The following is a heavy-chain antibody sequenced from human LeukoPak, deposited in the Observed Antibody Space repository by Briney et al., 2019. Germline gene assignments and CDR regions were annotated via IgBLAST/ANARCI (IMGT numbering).Heavy chain of an antibody. D-gene: IGHD3-9*01. CDR3: ARRFDWLDFDY. V-gene: IGHV5-51*01. Sequence: GESLKISCQGSGYSFSTYWITWVRQMPGKDLEWMGIIYPGDSDTRYSPSFQGQVTISTDKSISTAYLQWSSLKASDTAMYYCARRFDWLDFDYWGQGTLVTVSS. CDR1: GYSFSTYW. CDR2: IYPGDSDT. J-gene: IGHJ4*02.